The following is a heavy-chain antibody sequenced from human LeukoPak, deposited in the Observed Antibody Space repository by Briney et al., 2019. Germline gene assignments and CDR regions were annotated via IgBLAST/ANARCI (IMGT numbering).Heavy chain of an antibody. J-gene: IGHJ4*02. Sequence: GGSLRLSCAASGFTFSSYGMPWVRQAPGKGLEWVAIISYDGSYKYYAGSVKGRFTISRDNSKNTLYLQMNSLRAEDTAVYYCAKTDYGDAVDYWGQGTLVTVSS. V-gene: IGHV3-30*18. CDR1: GFTFSSYG. CDR2: ISYDGSYK. D-gene: IGHD4-17*01. CDR3: AKTDYGDAVDY.